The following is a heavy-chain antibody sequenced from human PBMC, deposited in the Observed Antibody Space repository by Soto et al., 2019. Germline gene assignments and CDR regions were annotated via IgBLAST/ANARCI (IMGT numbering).Heavy chain of an antibody. Sequence: QVQLVQSGAEVKKPGSSVKVSCKASGGTFSSYSISWVRQAPGQGLEWMGRIIPILGIANYAQKLQGRVTIPADKSTSTAYMELSSLRSEDTAVYYCARGAAGIAVAGPSYYFDYWGQGTLVTVSS. CDR1: GGTFSSYS. J-gene: IGHJ4*02. V-gene: IGHV1-69*02. CDR2: IIPILGIA. CDR3: ARGAAGIAVAGPSYYFDY. D-gene: IGHD6-19*01.